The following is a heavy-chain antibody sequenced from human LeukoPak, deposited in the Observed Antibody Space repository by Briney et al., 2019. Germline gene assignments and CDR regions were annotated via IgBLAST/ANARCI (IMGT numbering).Heavy chain of an antibody. Sequence: PGGSLRLSCAASGFTFSSYAMSWVRQAPGKGLEWVSAISGSGGSTYYADSVKGRFTISRDNAKNSLYLQMNSLRAEDTAVHYCAREVRYDSSGYYQHTTLYYYYYMDVWGKGTTVTISS. CDR3: AREVRYDSSGYYQHTTLYYYYYMDV. CDR1: GFTFSSYA. CDR2: ISGSGGST. J-gene: IGHJ6*03. V-gene: IGHV3-23*01. D-gene: IGHD3-22*01.